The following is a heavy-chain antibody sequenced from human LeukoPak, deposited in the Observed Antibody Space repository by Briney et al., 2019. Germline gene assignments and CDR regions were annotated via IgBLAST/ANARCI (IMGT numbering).Heavy chain of an antibody. Sequence: GGSLRLSCAASGFTFSSYGVHWVRQAPGKGLEWVAFIRYDGSNKYYADSVKGRFTISRDNSKNTLYLQMNSLRAEDTAVYYCARSSIAARVHYYYMDVWGKGTTVTVSS. D-gene: IGHD6-6*01. CDR1: GFTFSSYG. CDR3: ARSSIAARVHYYYMDV. J-gene: IGHJ6*03. CDR2: IRYDGSNK. V-gene: IGHV3-30*02.